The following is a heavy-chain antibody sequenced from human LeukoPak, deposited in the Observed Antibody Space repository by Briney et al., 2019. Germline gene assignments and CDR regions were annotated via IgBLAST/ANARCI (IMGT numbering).Heavy chain of an antibody. Sequence: ASVKVSCKASGYTFTSYYMHWVRQAPGQGLEWMGIINPSGGSTSYAQKFQGRVTMTRDMSTSTVYMEPSSLRSEDTAVYYCARNPKDQFLEWLLPFDPWGQGTLVTVSS. CDR1: GYTFTSYY. D-gene: IGHD3-3*01. J-gene: IGHJ5*02. CDR3: ARNPKDQFLEWLLPFDP. V-gene: IGHV1-46*01. CDR2: INPSGGST.